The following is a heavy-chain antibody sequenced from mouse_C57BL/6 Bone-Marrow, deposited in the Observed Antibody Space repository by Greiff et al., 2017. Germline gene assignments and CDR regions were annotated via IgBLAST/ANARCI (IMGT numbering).Heavy chain of an antibody. D-gene: IGHD1-1*01. CDR1: GFTFSSYG. V-gene: IGHV5-6*01. J-gene: IGHJ2*01. Sequence: EVKLMESGGDLVKPGGSLKLSCAASGFTFSSYGMSWVRQTPDKRLEWVATISSGGSYPYYPDSVKGRFTISIDNAKNTLYLQMSRLKNEDTAMYYCSRHTPYYYGSVDYWGQGTTLTVSS. CDR3: SRHTPYYYGSVDY. CDR2: ISSGGSYP.